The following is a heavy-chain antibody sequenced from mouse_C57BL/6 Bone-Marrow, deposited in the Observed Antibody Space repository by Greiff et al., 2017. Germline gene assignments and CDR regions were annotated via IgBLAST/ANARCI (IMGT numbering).Heavy chain of an antibody. D-gene: IGHD3-2*02. J-gene: IGHJ3*01. CDR1: GFTFSDYG. Sequence: DVMLVESGGGLVKPGGSLKLSCAASGFTFSDYGLHWVRQAPEKGLEWVAYISSGSSTIYYADTVTGRFTLSRDNAKTTLFLQMTSLRSEDTAMYYCARGFWFAYWGQGTLVTVSA. V-gene: IGHV5-17*01. CDR3: ARGFWFAY. CDR2: ISSGSSTI.